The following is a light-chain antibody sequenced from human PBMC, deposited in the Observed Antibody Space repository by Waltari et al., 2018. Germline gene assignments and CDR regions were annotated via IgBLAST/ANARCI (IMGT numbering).Light chain of an antibody. Sequence: QSALTQPRSVSGSPGQSVTISCTGTSGDVGGNNYVSWYQRHPGKAPKVMIYDLSRRPSGVPGRFSGSSAANTASLTISGLQAEDEADYYCCSYAGSYTWVFGGGTKVTVL. CDR2: DLS. V-gene: IGLV2-11*01. J-gene: IGLJ3*02. CDR3: CSYAGSYTWV. CDR1: SGDVGGNNY.